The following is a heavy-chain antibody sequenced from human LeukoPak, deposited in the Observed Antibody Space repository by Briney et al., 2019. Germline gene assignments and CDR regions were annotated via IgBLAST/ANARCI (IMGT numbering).Heavy chain of an antibody. CDR1: GFTFSSYV. Sequence: GGSLRLSCAASGFTFSSYVMSWVRQAPGKGLDWVSVISGSGGTTYYADSVKGRFTISRDNSKNTLYLQMNSLRAEDTAVYYCARGPFFGHWGQGTLVTVSS. CDR3: ARGPFFGH. V-gene: IGHV3-23*01. CDR2: ISGSGGTT. J-gene: IGHJ4*02.